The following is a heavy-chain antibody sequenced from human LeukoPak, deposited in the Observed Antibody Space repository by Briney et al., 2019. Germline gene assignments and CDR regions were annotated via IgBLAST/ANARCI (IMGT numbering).Heavy chain of an antibody. J-gene: IGHJ4*02. Sequence: GGSLRLSCAASGFTFSSYGMHWVRQAPGKGLEWVAFIRYDGSNKYYADSVKGRFTISRDNSKNTLYLQMNSLRAEDTAVYYCAKGPGEDSSGYYPKIDYWGQGTLVTVSS. CDR2: IRYDGSNK. D-gene: IGHD3-22*01. V-gene: IGHV3-30*02. CDR1: GFTFSSYG. CDR3: AKGPGEDSSGYYPKIDY.